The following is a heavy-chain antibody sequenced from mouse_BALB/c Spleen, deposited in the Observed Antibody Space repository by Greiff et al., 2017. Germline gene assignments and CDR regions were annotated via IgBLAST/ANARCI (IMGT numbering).Heavy chain of an antibody. CDR2: ISYSGST. CDR3: ARSTVVRGTLDY. V-gene: IGHV3-2*02. Sequence: EVQGVESGPGLVKPSQSLSLTCTVTGYSITSDYAWNWIRQFPGNKLEWMGYISYSGSTSYNPSLKSRISITRDTSKNQFFLQLNSVTTEDTAAYYCARSTVVRGTLDYWGQGTTLTVSS. D-gene: IGHD1-1*01. J-gene: IGHJ2*01. CDR1: GYSITSDYA.